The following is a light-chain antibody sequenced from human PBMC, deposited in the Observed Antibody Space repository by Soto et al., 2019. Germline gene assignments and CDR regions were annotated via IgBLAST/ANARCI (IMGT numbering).Light chain of an antibody. CDR1: SSNIGAGYD. J-gene: IGLJ3*02. CDR3: QSYDSSLSGSV. Sequence: QSVLTQPTSVSGAPGQRVTISCTGSSSNIGAGYDVHWYQQLPGTAPKLLTYGNSNRPSGFPDRFSGSKSGTSASLAITGLQAEDEADYYCQSYDSSLSGSVFGGGTKLTVL. V-gene: IGLV1-40*01. CDR2: GNS.